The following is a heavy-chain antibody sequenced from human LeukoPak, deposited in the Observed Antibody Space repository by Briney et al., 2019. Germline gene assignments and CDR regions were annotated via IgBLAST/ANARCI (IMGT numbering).Heavy chain of an antibody. J-gene: IGHJ4*02. Sequence: GGSLRLSCAASGFTFDDYGMSWVRQAPGKGLEWVSGINWNGGSTGYADSVKGRFAISRDNAKNSLYLQMNSLRAEDTALYYCARGPQYYGSGSPDYRGQGTLVTVSS. D-gene: IGHD3-10*01. CDR1: GFTFDDYG. CDR3: ARGPQYYGSGSPDY. CDR2: INWNGGST. V-gene: IGHV3-20*04.